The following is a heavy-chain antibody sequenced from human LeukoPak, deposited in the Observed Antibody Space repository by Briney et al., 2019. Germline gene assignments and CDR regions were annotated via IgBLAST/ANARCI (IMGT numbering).Heavy chain of an antibody. V-gene: IGHV3-21*01. J-gene: IGHJ6*02. CDR2: ISSSSSYI. D-gene: IGHD2-15*01. CDR3: ARDLGYCSGGSCSDVDV. Sequence: GGSLRLSCAASGFTFSSYSMNWVRQAPGKGLEWVSSISSSSSYIYYADSVKGRFPISRDNAKNSLYLQMNSLRAEDTAVYYCARDLGYCSGGSCSDVDVWGQGTTVTVSS. CDR1: GFTFSSYS.